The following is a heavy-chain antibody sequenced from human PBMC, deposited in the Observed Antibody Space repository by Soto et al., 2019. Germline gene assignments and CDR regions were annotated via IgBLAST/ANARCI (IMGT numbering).Heavy chain of an antibody. J-gene: IGHJ4*02. CDR3: ARDDRTISGAVTLDY. V-gene: IGHV1-3*01. CDR2: SNEGSGNT. Sequence: QVQLVQSGPEVKRPGASVRISCRPAGYSFKNYAIHWVRQAPGKKLEWMGWSNEGSGNTRYSQKFQGRMSIARDTSASTSYLDLRSLTSEDTAIYFCARDDRTISGAVTLDYWGPGTLVTVSS. D-gene: IGHD3-3*02. CDR1: GYSFKNYA.